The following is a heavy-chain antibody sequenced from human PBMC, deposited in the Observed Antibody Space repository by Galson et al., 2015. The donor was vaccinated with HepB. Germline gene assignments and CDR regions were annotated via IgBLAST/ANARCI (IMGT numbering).Heavy chain of an antibody. J-gene: IGHJ5*02. CDR3: ARDLDCSSTSCYSPRETNWFDP. Sequence: SVKVSCKASGYTFTGYGISWVRQAPGQGLEWMGWISAYNGNTNYAQKLQGRVTMTTDTSTSTAYMELRSLRSDDTAVYYCARDLDCSSTSCYSPRETNWFDPWGQGTLVTVSS. D-gene: IGHD2-2*02. CDR2: ISAYNGNT. CDR1: GYTFTGYG. V-gene: IGHV1-18*04.